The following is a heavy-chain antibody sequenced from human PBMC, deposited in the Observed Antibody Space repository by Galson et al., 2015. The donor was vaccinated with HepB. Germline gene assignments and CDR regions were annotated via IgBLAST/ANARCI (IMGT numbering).Heavy chain of an antibody. D-gene: IGHD1-1*01. CDR1: GFTFSSYA. CDR2: ISYDGSNK. Sequence: SLRLSCAASGFTFSSYAMHWVRQAPGKGLEWVAVISYDGSNKYYADSVKGRFTISRDNSKNTLYLQMNSLRAEDTAVYYCARLPGHVYNWNDGGGPNLSGWGQGTLVTVSS. CDR3: ARLPGHVYNWNDGGGPNLSG. J-gene: IGHJ4*02. V-gene: IGHV3-30-3*01.